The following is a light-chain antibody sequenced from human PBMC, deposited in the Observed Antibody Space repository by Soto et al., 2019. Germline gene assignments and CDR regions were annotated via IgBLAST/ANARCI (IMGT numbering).Light chain of an antibody. V-gene: IGLV2-8*01. Sequence: QSVLTQPPSASGSPGQSVTISCTGTSSDIGGYNYVSWYQQHPDKAPKLMIYEVTQRPSGVPDRFSGSKSGNTASLTVSGLQAEDEADNYCGSRTADNHLVVFGGGTKLTVL. CDR1: SSDIGGYNY. CDR3: GSRTADNHLVV. J-gene: IGLJ3*02. CDR2: EVT.